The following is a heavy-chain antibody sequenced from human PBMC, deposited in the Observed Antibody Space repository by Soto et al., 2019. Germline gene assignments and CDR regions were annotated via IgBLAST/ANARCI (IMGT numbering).Heavy chain of an antibody. J-gene: IGHJ6*02. CDR3: ARARIESGSYFSPYYYGMDV. V-gene: IGHV3-74*01. CDR2: INSDGSST. Sequence: GGSLRVSCAAAGFTISSYWMHWVRHNPGKGLVWVSRINSDGSSTSYADSVKGRSTISRDNAKNTLYLQMNSLRAEDTAVYYCARARIESGSYFSPYYYGMDVWGQGTTVTVSS. D-gene: IGHD1-26*01. CDR1: GFTISSYW.